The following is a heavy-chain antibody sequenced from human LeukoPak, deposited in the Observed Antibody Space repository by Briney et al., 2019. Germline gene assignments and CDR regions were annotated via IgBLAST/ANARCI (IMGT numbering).Heavy chain of an antibody. V-gene: IGHV3-21*01. CDR1: GFTFSSYS. D-gene: IGHD2-15*01. J-gene: IGHJ4*02. CDR3: ARDIGGYENDY. CDR2: ISSSSYI. Sequence: GSLRLSCAASGFTFSSYSMNWVRQAPGKGLEWVSSISSSSYIYYADSVKGRFTISRDNAKNSLYLQMNSLRAEDTAVYYCARDIGGYENDYWGQGTLVTVSS.